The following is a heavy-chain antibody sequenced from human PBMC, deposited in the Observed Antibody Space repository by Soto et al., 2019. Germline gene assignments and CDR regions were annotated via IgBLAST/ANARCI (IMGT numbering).Heavy chain of an antibody. CDR1: GYTFTGYY. CDR3: ARDTSITIFGVVTDSSMDV. CDR2: INPNSGGT. J-gene: IGHJ6*02. V-gene: IGHV1-2*04. Sequence: GASLKVSCKASGYTFTGYYMHWVRQAPGKGLEWMGWINPNSGGTNYAQKFQGWVTMTRDTSISTAYMELSRLRSDDTAVYYCARDTSITIFGVVTDSSMDVWGQGTTVTVSS. D-gene: IGHD3-3*01.